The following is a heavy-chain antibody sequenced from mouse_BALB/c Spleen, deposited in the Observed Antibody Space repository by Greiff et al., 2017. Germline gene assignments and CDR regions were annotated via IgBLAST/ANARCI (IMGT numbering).Heavy chain of an antibody. Sequence: EVKLVESGGGLVQPGGSLSLSCATSGFTFTDYYMSWVRQPPGKALEWLGFIRNKANGYTTEYSASVKGRFTISRDNSQNILYLQMNTLRAEDYATYYCARDRYDDYCAMDYWGQGTSVTVSS. J-gene: IGHJ4*01. CDR3: ARDRYDDYCAMDY. V-gene: IGHV7-3*02. CDR1: GFTFTDYY. CDR2: IRNKANGYTT. D-gene: IGHD2-14*01.